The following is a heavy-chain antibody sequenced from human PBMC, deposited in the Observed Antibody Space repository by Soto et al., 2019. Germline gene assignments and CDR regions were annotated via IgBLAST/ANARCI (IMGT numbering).Heavy chain of an antibody. Sequence: QVQLVQSGAEVKKPGSSVKVSCQASGGSFSSYALSWVRQAPGQGLEWMGRIIPMFGSADSATKYAQSFQGRVTITADDSTNTAYMEWSNLRSEDTAVYYCARSRDPGYPTDYYYGMDVWGQGTTVTVSS. J-gene: IGHJ6*02. CDR3: ARSRDPGYPTDYYYGMDV. V-gene: IGHV1-69*01. CDR2: IIPMFGSADSAT. D-gene: IGHD5-18*01. CDR1: GGSFSSYA.